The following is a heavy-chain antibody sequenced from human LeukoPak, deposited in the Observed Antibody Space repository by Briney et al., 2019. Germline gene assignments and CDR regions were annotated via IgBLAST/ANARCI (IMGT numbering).Heavy chain of an antibody. CDR1: GGTFSSYA. D-gene: IGHD3-22*01. Sequence: VASVKVSCKASGGTFSSYAISWVRQAPGQRLEWMGGIIPIFGTANYAQRFQGRVTITADESTSTAYMELSSLRSEDTAVYYCARSPRPHYYDSSGYYSVFDYWGQGTLVTASS. CDR3: ARSPRPHYYDSSGYYSVFDY. V-gene: IGHV1-69*13. CDR2: IIPIFGTA. J-gene: IGHJ4*02.